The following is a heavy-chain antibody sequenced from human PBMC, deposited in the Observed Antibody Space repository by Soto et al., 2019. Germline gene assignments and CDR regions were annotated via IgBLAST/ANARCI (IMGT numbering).Heavy chain of an antibody. Sequence: SETLSLTCTVSGGSIGSGDYYWSWIRQPPGKGLEWIGYIYYSGSTYYNPSLKSRVTISVDTSKNQCSLKLSSVTAADTAVYYCASNREGNYYDSREERLCDYWGQGTLGTGSS. V-gene: IGHV4-30-4*01. CDR3: ASNREGNYYDSREERLCDY. D-gene: IGHD3-22*01. CDR2: IYYSGST. CDR1: GGSIGSGDYY. J-gene: IGHJ4*02.